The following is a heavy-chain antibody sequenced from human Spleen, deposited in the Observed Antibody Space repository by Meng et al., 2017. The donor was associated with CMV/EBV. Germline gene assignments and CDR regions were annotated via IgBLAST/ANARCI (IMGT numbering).Heavy chain of an antibody. V-gene: IGHV4-59*12. CDR1: GDSISSYY. CDR3: ARVPPRDCSSSSCYGGPFDY. Sequence: SETLSLTCTVSGDSISSYYWSWIRQPPGRGLEWIGYIFYSGYTKYNPSLKSRVTISVDTSKNQFSLKLKSVKAADTAVYYCARVPPRDCSSSSCYGGPFDYRGPGTLVTVSS. D-gene: IGHD2-2*01. CDR2: IFYSGYT. J-gene: IGHJ4*02.